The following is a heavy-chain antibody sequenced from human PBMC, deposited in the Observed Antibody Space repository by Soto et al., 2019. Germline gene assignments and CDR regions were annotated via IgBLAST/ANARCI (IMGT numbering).Heavy chain of an antibody. V-gene: IGHV2-5*02. CDR2: IYWDDDK. D-gene: IGHD3-16*02. J-gene: IGHJ3*01. CDR3: AHVVITFGGVVAEDAFDV. CDR1: GFSLTTRGVG. Sequence: SGPTLVNPTETLTLTCTFSGFSLTTRGVGVGWIRQPPGKALEWLAVIYWDDDKRYSPSLRTRLILTKDTSKNQVVLTMTNMDSVDTATYFCAHVVITFGGVVAEDAFDVWGQGTMVTVSS.